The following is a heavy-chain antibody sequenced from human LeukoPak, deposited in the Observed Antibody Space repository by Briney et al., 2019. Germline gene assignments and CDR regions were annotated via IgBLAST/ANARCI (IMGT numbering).Heavy chain of an antibody. D-gene: IGHD6-13*01. J-gene: IGHJ4*02. V-gene: IGHV1-3*01. CDR1: GYTFTSYA. Sequence: ASGKVSRKASGYTFTSYAMDWVGQAPGQRQEWRGWSNASNGNTKYSQKCQGRVTITRDTSASTAYMELSSLRSEDTAVYYCAVRSGSSSWYWGDYWGQGTLVTVSS. CDR2: SNASNGNT. CDR3: AVRSGSSSWYWGDY.